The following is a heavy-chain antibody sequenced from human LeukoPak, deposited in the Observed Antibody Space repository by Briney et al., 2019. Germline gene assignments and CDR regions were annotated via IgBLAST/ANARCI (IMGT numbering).Heavy chain of an antibody. CDR2: ISSSSSYI. CDR1: GFTFSSYS. Sequence: GGSLRLSCAASGFTFSSYSMNWVRQAPGKGLEWVSSISSSSSYIYYADSVKGRFTISRDNAKNSLYLQMNSLRAEDTAVYHCARSFYDILIGYYQYFDYWGQGTLVTVSS. D-gene: IGHD3-9*01. J-gene: IGHJ4*02. V-gene: IGHV3-21*01. CDR3: ARSFYDILIGYYQYFDY.